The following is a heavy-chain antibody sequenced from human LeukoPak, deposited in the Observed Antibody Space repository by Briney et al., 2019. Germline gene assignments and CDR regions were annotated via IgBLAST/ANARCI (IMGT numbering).Heavy chain of an antibody. V-gene: IGHV1-2*02. Sequence: ASVKVSCKASGYTFTGYYMHWVRQAPGQGLEWMGWINPNSGGTNYAQKFQGRVTMTRDTSISTAYMELSRLRSDDTAVYYCARSSGIAAAGELYWGQGTLVTVSS. CDR3: ARSSGIAAAGELY. CDR1: GYTFTGYY. CDR2: INPNSGGT. J-gene: IGHJ4*02. D-gene: IGHD6-13*01.